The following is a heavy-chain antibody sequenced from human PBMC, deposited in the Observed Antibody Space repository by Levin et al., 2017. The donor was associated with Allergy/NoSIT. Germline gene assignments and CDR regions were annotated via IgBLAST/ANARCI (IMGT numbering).Heavy chain of an antibody. CDR3: ARDLSLATVTTLILDY. Sequence: PGESLKISCAASGFTFSSYAMHWVRQAPGKGLEWVAVISYDGSNKYYADSVKGRFTISRDNSKNTLYLQMNSLRAEDTAVYYCARDLSLATVTTLILDYWGQGTLVTVSS. J-gene: IGHJ4*02. CDR1: GFTFSSYA. D-gene: IGHD4-17*01. V-gene: IGHV3-30-3*01. CDR2: ISYDGSNK.